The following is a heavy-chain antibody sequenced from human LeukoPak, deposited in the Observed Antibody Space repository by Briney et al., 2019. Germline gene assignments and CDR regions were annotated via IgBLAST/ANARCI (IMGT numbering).Heavy chain of an antibody. CDR1: GGSISRGGYY. Sequence: SETLSLTCTVSGGSISRGGYYWRWVRQHPGKGLEWIGYIYYSGSTYYNPPLKSRVTISVDTSKNQFSLKLSSVTAADTPVYYCARGTAVHTNFDYWGQGTLVTVSS. CDR3: ARGTAVHTNFDY. CDR2: IYYSGST. D-gene: IGHD3-10*02. J-gene: IGHJ4*02. V-gene: IGHV4-31*03.